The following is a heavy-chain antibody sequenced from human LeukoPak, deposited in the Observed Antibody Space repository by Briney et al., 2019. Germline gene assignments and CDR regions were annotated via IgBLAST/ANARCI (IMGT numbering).Heavy chain of an antibody. CDR2: ISSSSSTI. CDR3: VRAPRYSGIYYGDY. V-gene: IGHV3-48*01. D-gene: IGHD1-26*01. CDR1: GFTFSSYS. Sequence: GGSLRLSCAASGFTFSSYSMNWVRQAPGKGLEWVSYISSSSSTIYYADSVKGRFTISRDNAKNSLYLQMNSLRSDDTAFYYCVRAPRYSGIYYGDYWGQGTLVAVSS. J-gene: IGHJ4*02.